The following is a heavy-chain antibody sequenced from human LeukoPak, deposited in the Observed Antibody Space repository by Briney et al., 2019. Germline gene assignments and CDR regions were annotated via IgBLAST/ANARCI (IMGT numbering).Heavy chain of an antibody. CDR1: GGTVSSYA. CDR2: IIPIFGTA. V-gene: IGHV1-69*01. J-gene: IGHJ4*02. Sequence: SVKVSCKASGGTVSSYAISWVRQAPGQGLEWMGGIIPIFGTANYAQKFQGRVTITAEESTSRAYMELSTLTSADTAVYYCARDLYSSSPGGGYWGQGTLVTVSS. CDR3: ARDLYSSSPGGGY. D-gene: IGHD6-6*01.